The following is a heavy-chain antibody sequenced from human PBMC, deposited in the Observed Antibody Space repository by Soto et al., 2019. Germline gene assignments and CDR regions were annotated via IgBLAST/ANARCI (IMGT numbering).Heavy chain of an antibody. Sequence: EVQLVESGGGLVQPGGSLRLSCAASGFTVNSNYMSWVRQAPGKGLEWVSVIYSDGSTYYADSVKGRFIISRDNSNNTLSFQMNSLRAEDTAVYYCATLTTYDILTGFYPCWGQGTLVTVSS. V-gene: IGHV3-66*01. CDR2: IYSDGST. D-gene: IGHD3-9*01. J-gene: IGHJ4*02. CDR1: GFTVNSNY. CDR3: ATLTTYDILTGFYPC.